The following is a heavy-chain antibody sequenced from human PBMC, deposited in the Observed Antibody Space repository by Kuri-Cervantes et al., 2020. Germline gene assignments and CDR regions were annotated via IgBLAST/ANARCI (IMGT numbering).Heavy chain of an antibody. V-gene: IGHV3-7*02. D-gene: IGHD1-26*01. CDR3: VSPLVGVAYDAFDI. J-gene: IGHJ3*02. CDR2: IKQDGSEK. Sequence: GESLKISCAASGFTSSSYWMSWVRQAPGKGLEWVANIKQDGSEKYYVDSVKGRFTISRDNAKNSLYLQMNNLRAEDTAVYYCVSPLVGVAYDAFDIWGQGTMVTVSS. CDR1: GFTSSSYW.